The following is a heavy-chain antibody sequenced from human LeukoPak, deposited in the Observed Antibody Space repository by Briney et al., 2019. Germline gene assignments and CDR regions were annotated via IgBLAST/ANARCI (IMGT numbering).Heavy chain of an antibody. V-gene: IGHV4-59*01. CDR3: ATLRDGYEFDY. D-gene: IGHD5-24*01. CDR2: IYNGGST. CDR1: GVSISSNY. J-gene: IGHJ4*02. Sequence: SETLSLTCTVSGVSISSNYWNWIRQPPGKGLEWIGYIYNGGSTNYIPSLKSRVTISVDTSKNQFSLKLTSVTAADTAVYYCATLRDGYEFDYWGQGTLVTVSS.